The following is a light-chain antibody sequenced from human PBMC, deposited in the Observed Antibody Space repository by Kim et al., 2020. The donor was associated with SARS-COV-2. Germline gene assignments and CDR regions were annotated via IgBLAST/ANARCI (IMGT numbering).Light chain of an antibody. V-gene: IGLV2-14*03. J-gene: IGLJ3*02. CDR2: DVS. CDR1: SSDVGGYNY. CDR3: SSYTSSSTL. Sequence: QSALTQPASVSGPPGQSITISCTGTSSDVGGYNYVYWYQQHPGKAPKLMIYDVSNRPSGVSNRFSGSKSGNTASLTISGLQAEDEADYYCSSYTSSSTLFGGGTQLTVL.